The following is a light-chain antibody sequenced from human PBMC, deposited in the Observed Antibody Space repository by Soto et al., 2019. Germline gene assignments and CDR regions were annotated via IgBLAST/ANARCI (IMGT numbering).Light chain of an antibody. Sequence: DIVITHSPASLDLSPWERATLSCSASQSVSSNLAWYQQKPGQAPRLLIYGASTRATGIPARFSGSGSGTEFTLTISSLQSEDFAVYYCQQYNNWPRPVNFGQGTRLEIK. CDR1: QSVSSN. CDR2: GAS. CDR3: QQYNNWPRPVN. J-gene: IGKJ5*01. V-gene: IGKV3-15*01.